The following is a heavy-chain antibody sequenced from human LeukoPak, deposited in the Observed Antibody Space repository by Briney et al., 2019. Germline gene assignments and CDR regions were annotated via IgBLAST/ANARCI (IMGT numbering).Heavy chain of an antibody. Sequence: GRSLRLSCAASGFTFSSYGMHWVRQAPGKGLEWVAVISYDGSNKYYADSVKGRFTISRDNSKNTLYLQMNSLRAEDTAVYYCAKDTSGPFDYRGQGTLVTVSS. V-gene: IGHV3-30*18. D-gene: IGHD3-3*01. CDR1: GFTFSSYG. J-gene: IGHJ4*02. CDR2: ISYDGSNK. CDR3: AKDTSGPFDY.